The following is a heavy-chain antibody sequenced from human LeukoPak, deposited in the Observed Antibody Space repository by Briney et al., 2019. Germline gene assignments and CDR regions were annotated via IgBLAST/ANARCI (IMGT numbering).Heavy chain of an antibody. V-gene: IGHV4-39*07. CDR1: GGSISSSSYY. J-gene: IGHJ1*01. Sequence: NTSETLSLTCTVSGGSISSSSYYWGWIRQPPGKGLEWIGSIYYSGSTYYNPSLKSRVTISVDTSKNQFSLKLSSVTAADTAVYYCARVAAGIGFFQHWGQGTLVTVSS. CDR2: IYYSGST. CDR3: ARVAAGIGFFQH. D-gene: IGHD6-13*01.